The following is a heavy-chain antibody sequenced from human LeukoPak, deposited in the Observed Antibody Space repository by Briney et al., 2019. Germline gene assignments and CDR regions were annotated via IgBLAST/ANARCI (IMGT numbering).Heavy chain of an antibody. D-gene: IGHD1-26*01. CDR3: AKIRQWEFKGYFYHYYYMDV. CDR1: GFTFNEFA. J-gene: IGHJ6*03. CDR2: VTADGRTE. Sequence: PGGSVRLSCAASGFTFNEFAMHWVRQSPGKGLEWVALVTADGRTEYYADSVRGRFTISRDNSKESLFLQMTSLRPEDTALYYCAKIRQWEFKGYFYHYYYMDVWGKGITVTVSS. V-gene: IGHV3-43*02.